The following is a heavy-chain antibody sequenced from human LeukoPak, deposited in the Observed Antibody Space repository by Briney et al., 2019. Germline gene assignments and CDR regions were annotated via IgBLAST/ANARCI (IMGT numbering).Heavy chain of an antibody. J-gene: IGHJ4*02. CDR3: ARERGYDSSGYYDY. Sequence: SVKVSCKASGGTFSIYAISWVRQAPGQGLEWMGRIIPILGIANYAQKFQGRVTITADKSTSTAYMELSSLRSEDTAVYYCARERGYDSSGYYDYWGQGTLVTVSS. V-gene: IGHV1-69*04. CDR1: GGTFSIYA. CDR2: IIPILGIA. D-gene: IGHD3-22*01.